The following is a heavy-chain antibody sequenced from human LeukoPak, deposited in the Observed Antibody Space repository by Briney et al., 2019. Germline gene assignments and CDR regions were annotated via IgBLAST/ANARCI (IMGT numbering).Heavy chain of an antibody. J-gene: IGHJ3*02. Sequence: GASVKVSCKASGYTFTSYGISWVRQAPGQGLEWMGWINPNSGGTNYAQKFQGRVTMTRDTSISTAYMELSRLRSDDTAVYYCARAGEGNAFDIWGQGTMVTVSS. CDR3: ARAGEGNAFDI. CDR2: INPNSGGT. V-gene: IGHV1-2*02. D-gene: IGHD3-10*01. CDR1: GYTFTSYG.